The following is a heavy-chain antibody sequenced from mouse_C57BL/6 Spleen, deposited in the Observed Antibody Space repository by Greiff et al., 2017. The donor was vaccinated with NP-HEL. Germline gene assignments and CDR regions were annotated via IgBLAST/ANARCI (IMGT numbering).Heavy chain of an antibody. D-gene: IGHD1-3*01. CDR1: GFTFSSYA. Sequence: EVKLVESGGGLVKPGGSLKLSCAASGFTFSSYAMSWVRQTPEKRLEWVATISDGGSYTYYPDNVKGRFTISRDNAKNNLYLQMSHLKSEDTAMYYCARDNYKNYFDYWGQGTTLTVSS. CDR2: ISDGGSYT. CDR3: ARDNYKNYFDY. J-gene: IGHJ2*01. V-gene: IGHV5-4*01.